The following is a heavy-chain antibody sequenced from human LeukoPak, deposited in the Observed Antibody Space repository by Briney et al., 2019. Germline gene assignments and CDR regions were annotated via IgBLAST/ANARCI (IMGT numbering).Heavy chain of an antibody. J-gene: IGHJ4*02. V-gene: IGHV4-59*08. CDR1: GGSISSYY. CDR3: ARHSYDILTGYYQYDY. Sequence: ETLSLTCTVSGGSISSYYWSWIRQPPGKGLEWIGYIYYSGSTNYNPSLKSRVTISVDTSKNQFSLKLSSVTAADTAVYYCARHSYDILTGYYQYDYWGQGTLVTVSS. CDR2: IYYSGST. D-gene: IGHD3-9*01.